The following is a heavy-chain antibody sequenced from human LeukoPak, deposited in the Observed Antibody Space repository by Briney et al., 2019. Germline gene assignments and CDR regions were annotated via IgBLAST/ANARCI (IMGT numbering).Heavy chain of an antibody. Sequence: SETLSLTCTASGGSISSSRYFWGWIRQPPGKGLEWIGSIYYTGSTYYNPSLKSRVTISVDTSKNQLSLKLNSVTAADTAVYYCTRDPALLSSGWYFDLWGRGTLVTVSS. CDR1: GGSISSSRYF. CDR2: IYYTGST. J-gene: IGHJ2*01. CDR3: TRDPALLSSGWYFDL. V-gene: IGHV4-39*07. D-gene: IGHD2-15*01.